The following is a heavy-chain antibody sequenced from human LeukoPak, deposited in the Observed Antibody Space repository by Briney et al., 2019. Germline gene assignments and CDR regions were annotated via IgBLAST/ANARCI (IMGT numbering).Heavy chain of an antibody. CDR1: GYTFTSYA. Sequence: ASVKVSCKTSGYTFTSYAMNWVRQAPGQGLEWMGWINPNSGGTNYAQNFQGRVTMTRDTSISTDYMELSRLRSDDTAVYYCARFSNYDSTGGDNWFDPWGQETLVTVSS. CDR3: ARFSNYDSTGGDNWFDP. J-gene: IGHJ5*02. CDR2: INPNSGGT. V-gene: IGHV1-2*02. D-gene: IGHD3-3*01.